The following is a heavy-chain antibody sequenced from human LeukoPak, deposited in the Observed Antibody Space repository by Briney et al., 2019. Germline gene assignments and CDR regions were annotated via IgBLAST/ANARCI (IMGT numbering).Heavy chain of an antibody. J-gene: IGHJ4*02. CDR1: GFTFSNAW. D-gene: IGHD3-22*01. CDR3: ARWDSGFPFDY. Sequence: GGSLRLSCAASGFTFSNAWMSWVRQAPGKGLEWVGRIKSKTDGGTTDYAAPVKGRFTISRDNAKNSLYLQMNSLRAEDTAVYYCARWDSGFPFDYWGQGTLVTVSS. V-gene: IGHV3-15*01. CDR2: IKSKTDGGTT.